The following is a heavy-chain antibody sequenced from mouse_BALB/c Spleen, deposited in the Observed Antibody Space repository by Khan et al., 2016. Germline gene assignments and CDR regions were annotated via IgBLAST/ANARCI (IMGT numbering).Heavy chain of an antibody. CDR1: GYTFNNYW. CDR2: ILPGSGNT. J-gene: IGHJ2*01. V-gene: IGHV1-9*01. CDR3: ARGGGHPYFDY. Sequence: QVQLQQSGAELMKPGASVKISCKASGYTFNNYWIEWVKQRPGHGLEWIGEILPGSGNTNYTEKFKVKAPFTSDTSSNPVYMQLSSLTSEDSAVYYCARGGGHPYFDYWGQGTTLTVSS.